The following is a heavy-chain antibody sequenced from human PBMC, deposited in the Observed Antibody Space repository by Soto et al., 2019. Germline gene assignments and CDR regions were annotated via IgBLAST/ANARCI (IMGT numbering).Heavy chain of an antibody. V-gene: IGHV4-39*01. CDR3: ARLISVGTHFDY. D-gene: IGHD1-26*01. CDR2: IYYSGST. J-gene: IGHJ4*02. Sequence: SETLSLTCTVSGGSISSSSYYWGWTRQPPGKGLEWIGSIYYSGSTYYNPSLKSRVTISVDTSKNQFSLKLSSVTAAVTAVYYCARLISVGTHFDYWGQGTLVTVSS. CDR1: GGSISSSSYY.